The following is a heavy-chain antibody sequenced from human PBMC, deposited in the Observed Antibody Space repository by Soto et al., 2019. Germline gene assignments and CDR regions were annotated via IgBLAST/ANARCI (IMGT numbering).Heavy chain of an antibody. CDR1: GFTFSSYA. CDR2: ISRNGGST. CDR3: ARSGLPFDY. V-gene: IGHV3-64*01. Sequence: EVQLVESGGGLVQTGGSLRLSCAASGFTFSSYAMHWVRQAPGKGLEYVSGISRNGGSTYYANSVKGRFTISRDNSKSTLYRQVGSLRAEDMAVYYCARSGLPFDYWGQGTLVTVSS. J-gene: IGHJ4*02. D-gene: IGHD2-21*02.